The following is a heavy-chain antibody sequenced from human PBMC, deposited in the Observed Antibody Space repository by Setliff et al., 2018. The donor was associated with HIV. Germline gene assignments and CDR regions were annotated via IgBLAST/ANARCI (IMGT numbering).Heavy chain of an antibody. D-gene: IGHD3-22*01. J-gene: IGHJ4*02. Sequence: GSLRLSCAASGFTFSSYAMSWVRQAPGKGLEWVSAISGSGGSTYYADSVKGRFTISRDNSKNTLYLQMNSLRAEDTAVYYCAKFPGSSYYYDSSGYYDKDGYWGQGTLVTVSS. CDR2: ISGSGGST. CDR1: GFTFSSYA. V-gene: IGHV3-23*01. CDR3: AKFPGSSYYYDSSGYYDKDGY.